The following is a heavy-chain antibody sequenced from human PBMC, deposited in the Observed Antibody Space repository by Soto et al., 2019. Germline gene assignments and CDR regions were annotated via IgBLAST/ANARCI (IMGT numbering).Heavy chain of an antibody. CDR1: GYSFTSYW. V-gene: IGHV5-51*01. Sequence: PGESLKISCKGSGYSFTSYWIGWVRQMPGKGLEWMGIIYPDDSDTRYSPSFQGQVTISADKSISTAYLQWSSLKASDTAMYYCARRSIAARYYYYYGMDVWGQGTTVTVSS. CDR3: ARRSIAARYYYYYGMDV. CDR2: IYPDDSDT. D-gene: IGHD6-6*01. J-gene: IGHJ6*02.